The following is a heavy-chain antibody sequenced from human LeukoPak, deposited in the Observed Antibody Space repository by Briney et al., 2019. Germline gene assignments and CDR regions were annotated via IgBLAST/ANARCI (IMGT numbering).Heavy chain of an antibody. CDR2: ISGSGVST. CDR3: AKDLYSGNYYFDY. CDR1: GFTFSSYA. J-gene: IGHJ4*02. Sequence: GGSLRLSCAASGFTFSSYAMSWVRQAPGTGLEWVSAISGSGVSTYYADSVKVRFTISRDNSKNTLYLQMNSLRAEDTAVYCCAKDLYSGNYYFDYWGQGTLVTVSS. D-gene: IGHD1-26*01. V-gene: IGHV3-23*01.